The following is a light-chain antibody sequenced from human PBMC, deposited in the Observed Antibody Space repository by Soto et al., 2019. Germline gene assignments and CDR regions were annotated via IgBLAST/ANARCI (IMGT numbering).Light chain of an antibody. CDR3: QSYDNTLGVV. Sequence: QAVVTQPPSVSGAPGQRVTISCTGSSSNIGAGYDVHWYQQLPGTAPKLLISGNTNRPSGVPDRFSGSKSGTSASLAITGLQAEDEADYYCQSYDNTLGVVFGGGTQLTVL. CDR2: GNT. V-gene: IGLV1-40*01. CDR1: SSNIGAGYD. J-gene: IGLJ2*01.